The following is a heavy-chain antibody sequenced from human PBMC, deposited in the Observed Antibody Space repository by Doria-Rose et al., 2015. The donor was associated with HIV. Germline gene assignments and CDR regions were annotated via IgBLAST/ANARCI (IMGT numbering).Heavy chain of an antibody. CDR1: GGSISHYY. V-gene: IGHV4-59*01. J-gene: IGHJ4*02. Sequence: LQESGPGLVKPSETLSLTCSVSGGSISHYYWSWIRQPPGKGLEYIGDIFYTGSTNYSPSIKSRVSISIDTSKNKFSLRLSSVTAADTAVYYCARVLSGTYDYWGQGTLVTVSS. CDR3: ARVLSGTYDY. CDR2: IFYTGST. D-gene: IGHD1-26*01.